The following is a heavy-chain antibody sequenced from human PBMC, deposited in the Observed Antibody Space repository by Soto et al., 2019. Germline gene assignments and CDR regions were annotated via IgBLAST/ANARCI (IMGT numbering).Heavy chain of an antibody. CDR2: ISYDGSNK. V-gene: IGHV3-30*18. CDR3: AKEGSIVPRGYGMDV. CDR1: GFPFNSYG. J-gene: IGHJ6*02. Sequence: WGSMRLSCAASGFPFNSYGMHWVRQAPGKGLEWVAVISYDGSNKYYADSVKGRFTISRDNSKNTLYLQMNSLRAEDTAVYYCAKEGSIVPRGYGMDVWGQGTTVAVSS. D-gene: IGHD2-8*01.